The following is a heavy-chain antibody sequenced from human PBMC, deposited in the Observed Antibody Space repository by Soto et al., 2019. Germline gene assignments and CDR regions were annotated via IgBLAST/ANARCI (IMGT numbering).Heavy chain of an antibody. CDR2: ISGSGGST. J-gene: IGHJ4*02. D-gene: IGHD2-2*01. Sequence: GGSLRLSCAASGFIFSSYAMSWVRQAPGKGLEWVSAISGSGGSTYYADSVKGRFTISRDNSKNTLYLQMNSLRAEDTAVYYCAKVHLDIVVVPAAYYFDYWGQGTLGTVSS. CDR3: AKVHLDIVVVPAAYYFDY. V-gene: IGHV3-23*01. CDR1: GFIFSSYA.